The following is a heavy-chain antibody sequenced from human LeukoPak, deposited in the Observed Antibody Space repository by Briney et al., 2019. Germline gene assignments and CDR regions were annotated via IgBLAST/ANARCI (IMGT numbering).Heavy chain of an antibody. CDR2: INPNSGGT. D-gene: IGHD5-18*01. CDR3: ARRESKNSYGYNY. CDR1: GYTFTGYY. J-gene: IGHJ4*02. V-gene: IGHV1-2*02. Sequence: ASVKVSFKASGYTFTGYYMHWVRQAPGQGLEWMGWINPNSGGTNYAQKFQGRVTMTRDTSISTAYMELSRLRSDDTAVYYCARRESKNSYGYNYWGQGTLVSVSS.